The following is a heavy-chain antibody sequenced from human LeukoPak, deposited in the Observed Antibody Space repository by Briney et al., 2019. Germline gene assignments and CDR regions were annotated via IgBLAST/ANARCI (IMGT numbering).Heavy chain of an antibody. V-gene: IGHV5-51*01. J-gene: IGHJ6*02. CDR1: GYSFTSYW. D-gene: IGHD2-2*01. CDR2: IYPGDSDT. CDR3: ARGVVVPAANSYYYYGMDV. Sequence: LGESLKISCKGSGYSFTSYWIGWVRQMPGKGLEWMGIIYPGDSDTRYSPSFQGQVTISADKSISTAYLQWSSLKASDTAMYYCARGVVVPAANSYYYYGMDVWGQGTTVTVSS.